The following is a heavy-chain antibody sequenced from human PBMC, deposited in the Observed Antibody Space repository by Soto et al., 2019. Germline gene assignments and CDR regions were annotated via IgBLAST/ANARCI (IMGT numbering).Heavy chain of an antibody. J-gene: IGHJ5*02. Sequence: QITLKESGPTLVKPTQTLTLTCTFSGFSLSTSGVGVGWIRQPPGKALEWLALIYWDDDKRYSPSLKSRLPITKDTTKTQVVPTMTNMATVDTSTYYCARVYCSDGSCYSDWFDHWGKGTLVTVSS. CDR1: GFSLSTSGVG. CDR3: ARVYCSDGSCYSDWFDH. V-gene: IGHV2-5*02. D-gene: IGHD2-15*01. CDR2: IYWDDDK.